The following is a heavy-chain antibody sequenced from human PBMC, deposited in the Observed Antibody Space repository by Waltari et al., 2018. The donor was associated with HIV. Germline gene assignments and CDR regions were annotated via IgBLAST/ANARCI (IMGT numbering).Heavy chain of an antibody. Sequence: EVQVLESGGALVQPGGSLRLSCAASGFTFSNYGMSWVRQAPGKGLEWGSTISGSGGSTYSAASVKGRFTVSRDNSKNTLYLQMNSLRAEDTAVYVCVKEHQYSHSWYSYYGRDVWGQGTTVTVSS. J-gene: IGHJ6*02. V-gene: IGHV3-23*01. CDR2: ISGSGGST. D-gene: IGHD6-13*01. CDR1: GFTFSNYG. CDR3: VKEHQYSHSWYSYYGRDV.